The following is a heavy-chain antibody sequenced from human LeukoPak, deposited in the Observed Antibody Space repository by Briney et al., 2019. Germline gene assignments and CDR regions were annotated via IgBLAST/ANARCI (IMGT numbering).Heavy chain of an antibody. CDR2: IYYSGST. Sequence: GSLRLSCAASGFTFSSYAMSWIRQPPGKGLEWIGYIYYSGSTNYNPSLKSRVTISVDTSKNQFSLKLSSVTAADTAVYYCARGDYDILTGHNWFDPWGQGTLVTVSS. CDR3: ARGDYDILTGHNWFDP. CDR1: GFTFSSYA. D-gene: IGHD3-9*01. J-gene: IGHJ5*02. V-gene: IGHV4-59*01.